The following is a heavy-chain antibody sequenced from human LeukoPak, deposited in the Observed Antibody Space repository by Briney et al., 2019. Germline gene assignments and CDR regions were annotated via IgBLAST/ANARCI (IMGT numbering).Heavy chain of an antibody. J-gene: IGHJ3*02. CDR3: WYYYDSSNAVVNAFDI. CDR2: INPNSGGT. D-gene: IGHD3-22*01. CDR1: GYIFTRDA. Sequence: ASVKVSCKASGYIFTRDALIWVRQAPGQGLEWMGWINPNSGGTNYAQKFQGRVTMTRDTSISTAYMELSRLRSDDTAVYYCWYYYDSSNAVVNAFDIWGQGTMVTVSS. V-gene: IGHV1-2*02.